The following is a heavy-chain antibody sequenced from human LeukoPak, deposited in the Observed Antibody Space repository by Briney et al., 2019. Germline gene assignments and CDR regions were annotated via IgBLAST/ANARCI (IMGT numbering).Heavy chain of an antibody. CDR3: ARGEGDRLWSGHYHSY. V-gene: IGHV1-8*01. CDR2: MSPNSGDT. Sequence: ASVKVSCKASGYTFTSYDFNWVRQATGQRPEWMGWMSPNSGDTGYAQKFQDRVTMTRNTSISTAYMELSSLRSDDTAVYYCARGEGDRLWSGHYHSYWGQGTLVTVSS. D-gene: IGHD3-3*01. J-gene: IGHJ4*02. CDR1: GYTFTSYD.